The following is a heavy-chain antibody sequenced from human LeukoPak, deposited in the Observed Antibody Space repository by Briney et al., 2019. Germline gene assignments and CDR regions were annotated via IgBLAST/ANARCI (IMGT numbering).Heavy chain of an antibody. Sequence: GGSLRLSCAASGLTFSRYSINWVREAPGKGLEGVSFISSGSATIFYADSVRGRFPISRDNAKNSLHLQLTSLRAEDTAVYYCAREYVWGSSRYLDYWGQGTLVTVSS. V-gene: IGHV3-48*04. CDR3: AREYVWGSSRYLDY. CDR2: ISSGSATI. J-gene: IGHJ4*02. D-gene: IGHD3-16*02. CDR1: GLTFSRYS.